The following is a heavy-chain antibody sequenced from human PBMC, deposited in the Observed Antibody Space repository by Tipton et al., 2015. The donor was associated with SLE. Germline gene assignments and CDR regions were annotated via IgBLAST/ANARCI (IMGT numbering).Heavy chain of an antibody. V-gene: IGHV4-34*01. CDR2: INHSGST. D-gene: IGHD6-19*01. Sequence: GLVKPSETLSLTCAVYGGSFSGYYWSWIRQSPGKGLEWIGEINHSGSTNYSPSLKSRVTISVDKSKNQFSLKLSSVTAADTAVYYCARSSGWLAPYYYYYGMDVWGQGTTVTVSS. J-gene: IGHJ6*02. CDR1: GGSFSGYY. CDR3: ARSSGWLAPYYYYYGMDV.